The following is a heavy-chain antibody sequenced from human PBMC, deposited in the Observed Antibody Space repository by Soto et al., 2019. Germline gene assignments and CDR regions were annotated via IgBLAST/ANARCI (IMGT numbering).Heavy chain of an antibody. D-gene: IGHD2-15*01. J-gene: IGHJ4*02. V-gene: IGHV3-30*18. CDR1: GFTFSSYG. Sequence: PGGSLRLSCAASGFTFSSYGMHWVRQAPGKGLEWVAVISYDGSNKYYADSVKGRFTISRDNSKNTLYLQMNSLRAEDTAVYYRAKERVVAAKKTYYFDYWGQGTLVTVSS. CDR3: AKERVVAAKKTYYFDY. CDR2: ISYDGSNK.